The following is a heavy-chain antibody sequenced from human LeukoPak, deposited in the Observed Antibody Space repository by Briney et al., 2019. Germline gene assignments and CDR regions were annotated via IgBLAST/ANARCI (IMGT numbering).Heavy chain of an antibody. V-gene: IGHV3-23*01. CDR2: IGGDGRGT. Sequence: PGGSLRLSCAASGFTFSNHAMTWVRQAPGKGLEWVSAIGGDGRGTDYADSVKGRFTISRDNSKNTLYLEMNSLRAEDTARYYCATRVGGTPDYWGPGTLVTVSS. CDR3: ATRVGGTPDY. J-gene: IGHJ4*02. D-gene: IGHD1-26*01. CDR1: GFTFSNHA.